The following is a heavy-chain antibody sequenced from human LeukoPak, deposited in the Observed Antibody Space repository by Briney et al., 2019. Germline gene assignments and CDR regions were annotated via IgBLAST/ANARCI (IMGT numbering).Heavy chain of an antibody. CDR1: GDSVSSNSAA. D-gene: IGHD6-13*01. CDR2: TYYRSEWSN. CDR3: ARNVRAGTYYDY. Sequence: SQTLSLTCAISGDSVSSNSAAWNWIRQSPSRGLEWLGRTYYRSEWSNEHAVSVKSRITINADTSKNQFSLQVNSVTPEYTAVYYYARNVRAGTYYDYWGQGTLVTVSS. J-gene: IGHJ4*02. V-gene: IGHV6-1*01.